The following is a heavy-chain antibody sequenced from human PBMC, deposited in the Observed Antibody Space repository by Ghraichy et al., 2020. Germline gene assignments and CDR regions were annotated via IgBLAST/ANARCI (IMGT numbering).Heavy chain of an antibody. V-gene: IGHV3-64*02. Sequence: GESLNISCAASGFTFFAEALFWVRQAPGRGLEYVSAINSHGDRTYYAESVKGRFTISRDESKNTPYLQMDSLRLEDTAVYYCARGCAGGNCYSEYNYYYGMDVWGQGTTVSVSS. CDR2: INSHGDRT. J-gene: IGHJ6*02. CDR1: GFTFFAEA. D-gene: IGHD2-15*01. CDR3: ARGCAGGNCYSEYNYYYGMDV.